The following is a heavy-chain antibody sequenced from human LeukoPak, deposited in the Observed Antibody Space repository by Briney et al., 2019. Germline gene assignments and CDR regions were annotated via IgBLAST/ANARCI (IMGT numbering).Heavy chain of an antibody. CDR2: ISSSGSTI. CDR1: GFTFSSYE. CDR3: ARGGYYDILTGLGGYYGMDV. Sequence: EGSLRLSCAASGFTFSSYEMNWVRQAPGKGLEWVSYISSSGSTIYYADSVKGRFTISRDNAKNSLYLQMNSLRAEDTAVYCCARGGYYDILTGLGGYYGMDVWGQGTTVTVSS. V-gene: IGHV3-48*03. D-gene: IGHD3-9*01. J-gene: IGHJ6*02.